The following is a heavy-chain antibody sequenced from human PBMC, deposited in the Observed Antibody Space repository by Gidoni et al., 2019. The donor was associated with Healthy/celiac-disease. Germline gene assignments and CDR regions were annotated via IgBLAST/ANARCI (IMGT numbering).Heavy chain of an antibody. CDR1: GGSISSGDYY. Sequence: QVQLQESGPGLVKPSQTLSLTCTVSGGSISSGDYYWSRIRQPPGKGLEWIGYIYYSGSTYYNPSLKSRVTISVDTSKNQFSLKLSSVTAADTAVYYCARVTIDSITMVRGVMGTFDYWGQGTLVTVSS. D-gene: IGHD3-10*01. V-gene: IGHV4-30-4*01. CDR2: IYYSGST. CDR3: ARVTIDSITMVRGVMGTFDY. J-gene: IGHJ4*02.